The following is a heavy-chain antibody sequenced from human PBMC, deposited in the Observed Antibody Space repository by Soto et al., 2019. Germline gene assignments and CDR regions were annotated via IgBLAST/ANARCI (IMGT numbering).Heavy chain of an antibody. CDR3: SKDLGVQVWVYYAFDD. D-gene: IGHD3-3*01. V-gene: IGHV3-30*18. CDR1: GFTFSSYA. CDR2: IPFDGSNH. J-gene: IGHJ6*02. Sequence: PGGSLRPSCAPSGFTFSSYAMHWVRRAPGKGMEWVAVIPFDGSNHNYADSVNGRFTISRDNSRNTLYLQSNCRRAEDTVLYYCSKDLGVQVWVYYAFDDWGQGTTGTVSS.